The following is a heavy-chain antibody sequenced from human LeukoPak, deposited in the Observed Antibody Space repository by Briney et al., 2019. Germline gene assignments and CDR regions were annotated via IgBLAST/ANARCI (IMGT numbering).Heavy chain of an antibody. V-gene: IGHV3-30*18. J-gene: IGHJ4*02. Sequence: GGSLRLSCAASRFTFSNYGMHWVRQAPGKGLEWVAVISYDGSNKYYADSVKGRFTISRDNSKNTLYLQMNSLRAEDTAVYYCAKDLRDGYNPFDYWGQGTLVTVSS. CDR3: AKDLRDGYNPFDY. CDR1: RFTFSNYG. CDR2: ISYDGSNK. D-gene: IGHD5-24*01.